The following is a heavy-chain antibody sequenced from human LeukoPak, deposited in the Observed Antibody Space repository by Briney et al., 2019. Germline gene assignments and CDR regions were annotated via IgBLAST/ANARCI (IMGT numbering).Heavy chain of an antibody. CDR1: GFTFSSYA. Sequence: PGGSLRLSCAASGFTFSSYAMHWVRQAPGKGLEWVAVISYDGSNKYYADSVKGRFTISRDNSKNTLYLQMNSLRAEDTAVYYCAKEDGWELLSQRDFDYWGQGTLVTVSS. J-gene: IGHJ4*02. CDR2: ISYDGSNK. V-gene: IGHV3-30*04. D-gene: IGHD1-26*01. CDR3: AKEDGWELLSQRDFDY.